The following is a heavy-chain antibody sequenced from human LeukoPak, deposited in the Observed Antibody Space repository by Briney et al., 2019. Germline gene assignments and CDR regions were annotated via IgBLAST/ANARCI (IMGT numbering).Heavy chain of an antibody. CDR2: ISHDGSQQ. D-gene: IGHD3-22*01. CDR1: GFTFSSYA. Sequence: GGSLRLSCAASGFTFSSYAMYWVRQAPGKGLEWVAVISHDGSQQYYGDSVRGRFTTSRDNSKNTVYLQMDSLRAEDTAVYYCAKGRYNYDSSGYYYHFYYYGMDVWGQGTTVTVSS. CDR3: AKGRYNYDSSGYYYHFYYYGMDV. J-gene: IGHJ6*02. V-gene: IGHV3-30*04.